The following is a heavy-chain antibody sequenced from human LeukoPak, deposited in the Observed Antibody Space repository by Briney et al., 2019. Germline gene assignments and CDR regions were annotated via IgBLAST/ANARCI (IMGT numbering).Heavy chain of an antibody. Sequence: GGSLRLSCAASGFTFSSYAMSWVRQAPGKGLEWVSAINGTGDKTYYADSVRGRFTISRDNSKNTVYLQMNSLRAEDTAVYYCARGYGSLSTWGQGTLVTVSS. J-gene: IGHJ4*02. D-gene: IGHD6-13*01. CDR1: GFTFSSYA. CDR3: ARGYGSLST. V-gene: IGHV3-23*01. CDR2: INGTGDKT.